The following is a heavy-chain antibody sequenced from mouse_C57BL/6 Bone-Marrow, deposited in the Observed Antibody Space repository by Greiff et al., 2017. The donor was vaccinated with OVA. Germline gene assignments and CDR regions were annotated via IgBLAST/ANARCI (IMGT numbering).Heavy chain of an antibody. CDR1: GYTFTEYT. V-gene: IGHV1-62-2*01. J-gene: IGHJ3*01. D-gene: IGHD2-5*01. Sequence: QVQLKQSGAELVKPGASVKLSCKASGYTFTEYTIHWVKQRSGQGLEWIGWFYPGSGSIKNNEKFKDKATLTADKSSSTVYMELRRLTSEDSAVYFCARHEVAYYSNYVAWFAYWGQGTLVTVSA. CDR3: ARHEVAYYSNYVAWFAY. CDR2: FYPGSGSI.